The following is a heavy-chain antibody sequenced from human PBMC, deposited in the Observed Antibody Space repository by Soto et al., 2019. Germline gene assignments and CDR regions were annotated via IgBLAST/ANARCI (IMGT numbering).Heavy chain of an antibody. CDR2: IRSKVDDYAT. D-gene: IGHD4-17*01. CDR3: TRPNDSGYYAWYFDL. Sequence: QLVESGGGLVQPGGSLKLSCAASGFTFSDSALHWVRQASGKGLEWVGRIRSKVDDYATIYAASVKGRFTISRDDSKNTAYLQMNSLKTEDTAVYYCTRPNDSGYYAWYFDLWGRGTLVTVSS. V-gene: IGHV3-73*02. J-gene: IGHJ2*01. CDR1: GFTFSDSA.